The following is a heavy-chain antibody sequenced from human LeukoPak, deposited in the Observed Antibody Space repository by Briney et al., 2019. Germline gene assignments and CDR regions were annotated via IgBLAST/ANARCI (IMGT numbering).Heavy chain of an antibody. CDR2: IYYSGST. V-gene: IGHV4-31*03. CDR1: GGSISSGGYY. J-gene: IGHJ1*01. D-gene: IGHD6-19*01. Sequence: PSQTLSLTCTVSGGSISSGGYYWSCIRQHPGKGLEWIGYIYYSGSTYYNPSLKSRVTISINTSKNQFSLKLSSVTAADTAVYYCARGVTGGWYGDFQHWGQGTLVTVSS. CDR3: ARGVTGGWYGDFQH.